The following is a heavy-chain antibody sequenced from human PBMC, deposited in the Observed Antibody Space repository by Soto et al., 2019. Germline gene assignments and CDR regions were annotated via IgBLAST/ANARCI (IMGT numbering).Heavy chain of an antibody. Sequence: SETLSLTCTVSGGSLKSGGYYWSWIRQHPGRGLEWIGYIYYTGRTYYNPSLESRVTFSVDTSKNQFSLKLSSVTAADTAVYYCARDVTSNHHSLDLWGHGTAVTV. CDR2: IYYTGRT. CDR3: ARDVTSNHHSLDL. V-gene: IGHV4-31*02. D-gene: IGHD2-2*01. J-gene: IGHJ5*02. CDR1: GGSLKSGGYY.